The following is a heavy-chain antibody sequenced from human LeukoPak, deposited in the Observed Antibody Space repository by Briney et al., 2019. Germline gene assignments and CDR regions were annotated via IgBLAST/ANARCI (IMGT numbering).Heavy chain of an antibody. J-gene: IGHJ6*02. CDR1: GFTFSSYA. CDR2: ISYDGSNK. Sequence: PGGSLRLSCAASGFTFSSYAMHWVRQAPGKGLEWVAVISYDGSNKYYADSVKGRFTISRDKSKNTLYLQMNSLRAEDTAVYYCARSYSSGWYDSHYYDGMDVWGQGTTVTVSS. D-gene: IGHD6-19*01. CDR3: ARSYSSGWYDSHYYDGMDV. V-gene: IGHV3-30-3*01.